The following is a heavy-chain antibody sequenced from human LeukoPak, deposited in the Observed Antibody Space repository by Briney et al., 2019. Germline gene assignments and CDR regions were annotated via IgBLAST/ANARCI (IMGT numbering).Heavy chain of an antibody. V-gene: IGHV4-34*01. CDR2: INHSGST. CDR3: AREGIAAAAIDY. J-gene: IGHJ4*02. CDR1: GGSFRGYY. Sequence: SETLSLTCAVYGGSFRGYYWSWIPQPPGKGLEWIGEINHSGSTNYNPSLKSRVTISLDTSKNQFSLKLTSVNAADTAVYYCAREGIAAAAIDYWGQGNLVTVSS. D-gene: IGHD6-13*01.